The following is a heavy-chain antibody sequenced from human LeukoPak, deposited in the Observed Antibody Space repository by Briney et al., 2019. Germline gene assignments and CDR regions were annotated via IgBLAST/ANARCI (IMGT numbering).Heavy chain of an antibody. V-gene: IGHV1-24*01. CDR2: FDPEDGET. CDR1: GYTLTELS. J-gene: IGHJ6*02. Sequence: ASVKVSCKVSGYTLTELSMHWVQQAPGKGLEWMGGFDPEDGETIYAQKFQGRVTMTEDTSTDTAYMELSSLRSEDTAVYYCATVPIGSYYYGMDVWGQGTTVTVSS. D-gene: IGHD2-2*01. CDR3: ATVPIGSYYYGMDV.